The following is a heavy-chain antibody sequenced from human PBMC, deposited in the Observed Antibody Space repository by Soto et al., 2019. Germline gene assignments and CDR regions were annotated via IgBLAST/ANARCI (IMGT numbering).Heavy chain of an antibody. J-gene: IGHJ4*02. Sequence: GGSLRLSCAASGFTFSSYGMHWVRQAPGKGLEWVAVISYDGSNKYYADSVKGRFTISRDNSKNTLYLQMNSLRAEDTAVYYCAKGAARYFDYWGRGTLVTVSS. V-gene: IGHV3-30*18. D-gene: IGHD1-26*01. CDR3: AKGAARYFDY. CDR2: ISYDGSNK. CDR1: GFTFSSYG.